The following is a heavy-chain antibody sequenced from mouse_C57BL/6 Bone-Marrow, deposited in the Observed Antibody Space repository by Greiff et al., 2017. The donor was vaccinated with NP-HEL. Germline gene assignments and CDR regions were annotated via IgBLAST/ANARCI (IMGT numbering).Heavy chain of an antibody. CDR2: IYPGGGYT. Sequence: VQLQESGAELVRPGTSVKMSCKASGYTFTNYWIGWAKQRPGHGLEWIGDIYPGGGYTNYNEKFKGKATLTADKSSSTAYMQFSSLTSEDSAIYYCARRDYGSSYFDVWGTGTTVTVSS. CDR1: GYTFTNYW. J-gene: IGHJ1*03. V-gene: IGHV1-63*01. D-gene: IGHD1-1*01. CDR3: ARRDYGSSYFDV.